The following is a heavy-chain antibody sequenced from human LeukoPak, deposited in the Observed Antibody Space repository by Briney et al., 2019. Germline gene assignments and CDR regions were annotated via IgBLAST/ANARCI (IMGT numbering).Heavy chain of an antibody. Sequence: GGSLRLSCAASGFTFSSYSMNWVRLAPGKGLEWVSYISSSSSTIYYADSVKGRFTISRDDAKKSLYLQMNSLRDEDTAVYYCARDPIAAAHLDYWGQGTLVTVSS. J-gene: IGHJ4*02. V-gene: IGHV3-48*02. CDR1: GFTFSSYS. CDR2: ISSSSSTI. CDR3: ARDPIAAAHLDY. D-gene: IGHD6-13*01.